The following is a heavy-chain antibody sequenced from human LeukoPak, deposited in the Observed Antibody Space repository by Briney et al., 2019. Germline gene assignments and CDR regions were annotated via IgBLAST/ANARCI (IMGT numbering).Heavy chain of an antibody. CDR2: INPNSGGT. Sequence: GASVKVSCKASGYTFTGYYMHWVRQAPGQGLEWMGWINPNSGGTNYAQRFQGRVTMTRDTSISTAYMELSRLRSDDTAVYYCARAATLGGHYYDSSGYYYYWGQGTLVTVSS. D-gene: IGHD3-22*01. CDR3: ARAATLGGHYYDSSGYYYY. J-gene: IGHJ4*02. CDR1: GYTFTGYY. V-gene: IGHV1-2*02.